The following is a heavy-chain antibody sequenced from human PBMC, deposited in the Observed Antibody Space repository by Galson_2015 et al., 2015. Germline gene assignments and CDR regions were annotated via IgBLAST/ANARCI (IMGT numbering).Heavy chain of an antibody. CDR3: ASQTWTGYFDY. CDR1: GFTFSNYW. V-gene: IGHV3-7*03. CDR2: IKQDGSEK. D-gene: IGHD3-10*01. Sequence: SLRLSCAASGFTFSNYWMSWVRQAPGKGLEWVASIKQDGSEKYYVDSVKGRFTISRDNAKNSLYLQMNSLRAEDTAIYYCASQTWTGYFDYWGQGILVTVSS. J-gene: IGHJ4*02.